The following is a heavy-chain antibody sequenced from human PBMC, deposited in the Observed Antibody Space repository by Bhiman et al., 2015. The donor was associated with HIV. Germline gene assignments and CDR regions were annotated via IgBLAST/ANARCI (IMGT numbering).Heavy chain of an antibody. V-gene: IGHV3-33*08. J-gene: IGHJ4*02. CDR3: ARDGGEYRYDY. CDR1: GFTFSSYG. Sequence: QVQLVESGGGVVQPGRSLRLSCAASGFTFSSYGMHWVRQAPGKGLEWVAFMGPDGNDRWYADSMKGRFIISRDDSKNTLYLKVYGLRPEDTALYFCARDGGEYRYDYWGQGTLVTVSS. D-gene: IGHD5-18*01. CDR2: MGPDGNDR.